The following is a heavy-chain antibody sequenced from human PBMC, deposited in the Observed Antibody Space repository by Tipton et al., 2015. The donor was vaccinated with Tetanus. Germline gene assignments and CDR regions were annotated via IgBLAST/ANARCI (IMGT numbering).Heavy chain of an antibody. Sequence: QLVQSGAEVKKPGASLKVSCKASGYSSIGYYIHWVRQAPGQGLEWMGWITPHTGGTKYAQEFQGRVTMTRDTSISTAYMELSSLRSDDTAVYFCARLYRPRRYYGDFTDYWGQGTLVTVSS. CDR2: ITPHTGGT. CDR1: GYSSIGYY. V-gene: IGHV1-2*02. CDR3: ARLYRPRRYYGDFTDY. D-gene: IGHD4-17*01. J-gene: IGHJ4*02.